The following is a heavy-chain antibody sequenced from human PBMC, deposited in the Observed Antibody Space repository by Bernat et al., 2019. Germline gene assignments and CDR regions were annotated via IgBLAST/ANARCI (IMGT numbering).Heavy chain of an antibody. CDR2: ISYDGSNK. V-gene: IGHV3-30-3*01. CDR3: ARDALRSVYYYYGMDV. D-gene: IGHD4-17*01. J-gene: IGHJ6*02. Sequence: QVQLVESGGGVVQPGRSLRLSCAASGFTFSSYAMHWVRQAPGKGLEWVAVISYDGSNKYSADSVKGRFTISRDNSKNTLYLQMNSLRAEDTAVYYCARDALRSVYYYYGMDVWGQGTTVTVSS. CDR1: GFTFSSYA.